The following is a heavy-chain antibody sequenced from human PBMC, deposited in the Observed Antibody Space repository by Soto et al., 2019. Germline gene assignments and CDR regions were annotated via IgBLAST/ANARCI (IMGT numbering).Heavy chain of an antibody. D-gene: IGHD2-21*02. CDR2: IDPSDSYT. Sequence: GESLKISCKGSGYSFTSYWISWVRQMPGKGLEWMGRIDPSDSYTNYSPSFQGHVTISADKSISTAHLQWSSLKASDTAMYYCAVTYYYGMDVWGQGTTVTVSS. CDR1: GYSFTSYW. V-gene: IGHV5-10-1*01. J-gene: IGHJ6*02. CDR3: AVTYYYGMDV.